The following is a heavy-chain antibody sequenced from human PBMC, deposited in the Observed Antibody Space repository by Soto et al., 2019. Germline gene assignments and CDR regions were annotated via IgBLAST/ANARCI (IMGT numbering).Heavy chain of an antibody. V-gene: IGHV3-33*01. J-gene: IGHJ4*02. CDR2: IWYDGSNK. CDR3: ARVPSEEGDFWTSDY. D-gene: IGHD3-3*01. CDR1: GFTFSSYG. Sequence: GGSLRLSCAASGFTFSSYGMHWVRQAPGKGLEWVAVIWYDGSNKYYADSVKGRFTISRDNSKNTLYLQMNSLRAEDTAVYYCARVPSEEGDFWTSDYWGQGTLVTVSS.